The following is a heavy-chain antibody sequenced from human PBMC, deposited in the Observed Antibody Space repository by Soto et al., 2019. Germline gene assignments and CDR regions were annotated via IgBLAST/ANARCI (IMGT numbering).Heavy chain of an antibody. D-gene: IGHD6-13*01. CDR1: GFTFSSYG. CDR2: ISYDGDNK. V-gene: IGHV3-30*18. CDR3: AKSKPLVAAGVDY. J-gene: IGHJ4*02. Sequence: GGSLRLSCAASGFTFSSYGIHWVRQAPGKGLEWVALISYDGDNKYYADSVNGRLTISRDNSKNTLYLQMNSLGAEDTAVYYCAKSKPLVAAGVDYWGQGTLVTVSS.